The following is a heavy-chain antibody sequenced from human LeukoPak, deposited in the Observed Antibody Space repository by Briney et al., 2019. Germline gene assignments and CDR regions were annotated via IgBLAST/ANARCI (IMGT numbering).Heavy chain of an antibody. Sequence: SETLSLTCTVSGGSISSYYWSWIRQPPGKGLEWIGYIYYSGSTNYNPSLKSRVTISVDTSKNQFSLKLSSVTAVDTAVYYCARVRVSRGYSSSWFPSFDYWGQGTLVTVSS. CDR2: IYYSGST. D-gene: IGHD6-13*01. J-gene: IGHJ4*02. V-gene: IGHV4-59*01. CDR3: ARVRVSRGYSSSWFPSFDY. CDR1: GGSISSYY.